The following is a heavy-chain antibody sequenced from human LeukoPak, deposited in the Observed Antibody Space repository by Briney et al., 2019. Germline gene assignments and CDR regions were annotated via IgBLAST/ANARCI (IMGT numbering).Heavy chain of an antibody. CDR2: IGNVADT. J-gene: IGHJ4*02. Sequence: GGSLRLSCATSGFTLSGYDMHWVRQLTGKGLEWVPSIGNVADTYYSGSVKGRFVISRDNARNFVFLQMNSLRAEDTAVCYCVRAPGSGGFDSWGQGAQVTVSS. CDR3: VRAPGSGGFDS. D-gene: IGHD6-19*01. V-gene: IGHV3-13*01. CDR1: GFTLSGYD.